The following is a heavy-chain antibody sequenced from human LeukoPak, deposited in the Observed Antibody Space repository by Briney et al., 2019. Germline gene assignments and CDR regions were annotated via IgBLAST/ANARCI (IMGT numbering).Heavy chain of an antibody. CDR3: ARVLLPLYGMDV. D-gene: IGHD3-22*01. Sequence: GGSLRLSCAASGFTFSSYGMHWVRQAPGKGLEWVANIKQDGSEKYYVDSVKGRFTISRDNAKTSLYLQMNSLRAEDTAVYYCARVLLPLYGMDVWGQGTTVTVSS. V-gene: IGHV3-7*01. J-gene: IGHJ6*02. CDR2: IKQDGSEK. CDR1: GFTFSSYG.